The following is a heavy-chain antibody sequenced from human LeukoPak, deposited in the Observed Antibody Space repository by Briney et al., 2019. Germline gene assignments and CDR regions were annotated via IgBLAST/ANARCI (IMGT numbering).Heavy chain of an antibody. CDR1: GGSISSSSYY. V-gene: IGHV4-39*01. Sequence: SETLSLTCTVSGGSISSSSYYWGWIRQPPGTGLEWIGSIYYSGSTYYNPSLKSRVTISVDTSKNQFSLKLSSVTAADTAVYYCARLGTRQLLYCGGDCYPNWGQGTLVTVSS. CDR2: IYYSGST. J-gene: IGHJ4*02. D-gene: IGHD2-21*02. CDR3: ARLGTRQLLYCGGDCYPN.